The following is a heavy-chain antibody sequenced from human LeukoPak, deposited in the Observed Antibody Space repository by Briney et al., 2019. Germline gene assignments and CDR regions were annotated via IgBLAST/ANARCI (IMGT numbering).Heavy chain of an antibody. V-gene: IGHV4-34*01. Sequence: SETLSLTCAVYGGSFTGYYWSWIRQPPGKGLDWIGEGDHTGGTKYNPSLKSRVTISADSSKNQFSLKWYSVTAADTGLYYCAKNGQRGFSFDPWGQGTLVIVAS. D-gene: IGHD2-8*01. CDR1: GGSFTGYY. CDR2: GDHTGGT. CDR3: AKNGQRGFSFDP. J-gene: IGHJ5*02.